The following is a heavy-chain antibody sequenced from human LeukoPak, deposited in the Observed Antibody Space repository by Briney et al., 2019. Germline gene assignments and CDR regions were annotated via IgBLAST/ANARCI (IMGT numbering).Heavy chain of an antibody. CDR3: ATPLQYSGYDFDY. CDR1: GGTFSSYA. V-gene: IGHV1-69*13. Sequence: SVKVSCKASGGTFSSYAISWVRQAPGQGLEWMGGIIPIFGTANYAQKFQGRVTITADESTSTAYMELSSLRSEDTAVYYCATPLQYSGYDFDYWGQGTLVTVSS. J-gene: IGHJ4*02. D-gene: IGHD5-12*01. CDR2: IIPIFGTA.